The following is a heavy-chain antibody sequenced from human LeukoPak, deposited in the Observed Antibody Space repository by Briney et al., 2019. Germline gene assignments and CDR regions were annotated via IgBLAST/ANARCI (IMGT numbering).Heavy chain of an antibody. V-gene: IGHV3-23*01. J-gene: IGHJ4*02. CDR2: TSGSGGNT. Sequence: GGSLRLSCAASGFTFSSYSMSWVRQPPGKGLEWVSATSGSGGNTYYADSVKGRFTISRDNSKNTLYLPMNSVSAEDTAVYYCAKGYSGYDFDYWGQGTLVTVSS. D-gene: IGHD5-12*01. CDR3: AKGYSGYDFDY. CDR1: GFTFSSYS.